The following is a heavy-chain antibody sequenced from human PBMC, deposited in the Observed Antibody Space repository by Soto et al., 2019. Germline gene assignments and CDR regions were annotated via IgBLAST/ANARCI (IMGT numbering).Heavy chain of an antibody. CDR2: IWYDGSNK. Sequence: FLRLSCAASQFTFSSYGMHWVRQAPGKGLEWVAVIWYDGSNKYYADSVKGRFTISRDNSKNMLFLQMNSLRAEDTAVYYCARGGLIAVAGSAFDSWGQGTPVTVSS. J-gene: IGHJ4*02. D-gene: IGHD6-19*01. CDR1: QFTFSSYG. V-gene: IGHV3-33*01. CDR3: ARGGLIAVAGSAFDS.